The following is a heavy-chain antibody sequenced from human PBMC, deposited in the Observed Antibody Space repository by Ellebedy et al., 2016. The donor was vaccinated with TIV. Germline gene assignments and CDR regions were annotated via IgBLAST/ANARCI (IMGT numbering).Heavy chain of an antibody. CDR1: GYRLSRYY. Sequence: ASVKVSXXASGYRLSRYYIHWMRQAPGRGLEWMGVIDPSNGGTSYSQKFQGRLLVTTDTSTSTVYMELSSLRFDDTAMYYCARYHSSGDDYWGQGTLVTVSS. V-gene: IGHV1-46*01. D-gene: IGHD3-22*01. J-gene: IGHJ4*02. CDR3: ARYHSSGDDY. CDR2: IDPSNGGT.